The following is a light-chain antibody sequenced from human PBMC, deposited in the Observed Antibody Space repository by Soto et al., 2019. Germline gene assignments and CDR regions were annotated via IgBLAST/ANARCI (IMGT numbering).Light chain of an antibody. CDR1: SSDVGGYNY. Sequence: QSALTQPASVSGSPGQSITISCTGTSSDVGGYNYVSWYQQHPGKAPKLMIYDVSNRPSGVSNRFSGFKSGNTASLTISGLQAEDEADYYCSSYTSSSTRVFGRGTKLTVL. CDR2: DVS. J-gene: IGLJ2*01. V-gene: IGLV2-14*01. CDR3: SSYTSSSTRV.